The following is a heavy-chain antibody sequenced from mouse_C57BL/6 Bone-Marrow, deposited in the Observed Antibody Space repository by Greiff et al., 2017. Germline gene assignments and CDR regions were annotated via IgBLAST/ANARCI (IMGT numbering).Heavy chain of an antibody. V-gene: IGHV1-66*01. CDR1: GYSFTSYY. CDR3: AREGYYYGSSRLAY. D-gene: IGHD1-1*01. J-gene: IGHJ3*01. CDR2: IYPGSGNT. Sequence: QVQLQQSGPELVKPGASVKISCKASGYSFTSYYIHWVKQRPGQGLEWIGWIYPGSGNTKYNEKFKGKATLTADTSSSTAYMQLSSLTSEDSAVYYCAREGYYYGSSRLAYWGQGTLVTVSA.